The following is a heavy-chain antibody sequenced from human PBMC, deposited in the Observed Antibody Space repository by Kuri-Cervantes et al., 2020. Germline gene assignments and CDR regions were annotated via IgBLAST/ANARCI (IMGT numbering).Heavy chain of an antibody. CDR2: INPNSGGT. Sequence: ASVKVSCKASGYTFTGYYMHWVRQAPGQGLEWMGWINPNSGGTNYAQRFQGWVTMTRDTSISTAYMELSRLRSDDTAVYYCARDRCGGDCYSGVVDYWGQGTLVTVSS. D-gene: IGHD2-21*02. CDR1: GYTFTGYY. V-gene: IGHV1-2*04. CDR3: ARDRCGGDCYSGVVDY. J-gene: IGHJ4*02.